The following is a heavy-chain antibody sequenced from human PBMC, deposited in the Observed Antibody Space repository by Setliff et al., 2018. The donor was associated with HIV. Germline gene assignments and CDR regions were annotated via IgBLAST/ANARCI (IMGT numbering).Heavy chain of an antibody. CDR3: ARGGASSLPLDY. V-gene: IGHV3-21*01. CDR1: GFTFSIYT. D-gene: IGHD6-13*01. CDR2: ISGPSEYI. J-gene: IGHJ4*01. Sequence: PGGSLRLSCTASGFTFSIYTMNWVRQAPGRGLEWVASISGPSEYIYYGDSVKGRFSISRDNAKNSLYLQMNSLRAEDTAIYYCARGGASSLPLDYRGHGTLVTVSS.